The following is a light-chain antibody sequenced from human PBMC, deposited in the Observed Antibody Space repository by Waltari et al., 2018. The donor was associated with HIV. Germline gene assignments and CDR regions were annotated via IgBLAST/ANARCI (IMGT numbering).Light chain of an antibody. Sequence: DIQMTQSPSSLSASIGDTVTITCRASQDISSSVSWFQQQPGKVPKLLVHGAFILQRGVPSRFRGSGSGTDYTLTISGLQAEDFATYFCQQYFAVPLTFGVGTRV. V-gene: IGKV1-NL1*01. CDR1: QDISSS. CDR2: GAF. CDR3: QQYFAVPLT. J-gene: IGKJ4*01.